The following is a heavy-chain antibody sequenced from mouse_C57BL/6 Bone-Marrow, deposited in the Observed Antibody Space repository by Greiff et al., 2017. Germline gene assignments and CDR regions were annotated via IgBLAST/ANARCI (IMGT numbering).Heavy chain of an antibody. CDR3: ARWGTTVVATGRDY. J-gene: IGHJ4*01. CDR1: GYTFTSYW. V-gene: IGHV1-55*01. Sequence: QVQLQQPGAELVKPGASVKMSCKASGYTFTSYWITWVKQRPGQGLAWIGDIYPGSGSTNYNEKFKSKATLTVDTASSTAYMQLSSLTSEDSAVYYCARWGTTVVATGRDYWGQGTSVTVSS. D-gene: IGHD1-1*01. CDR2: IYPGSGST.